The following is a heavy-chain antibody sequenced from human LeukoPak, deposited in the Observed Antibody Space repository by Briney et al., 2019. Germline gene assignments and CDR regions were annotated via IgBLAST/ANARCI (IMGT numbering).Heavy chain of an antibody. CDR3: ARWRDKFSTRVDPGAFDI. CDR1: GGSFSGYY. Sequence: PSETLSLTCAVYGGSFSGYYWSWIRQPPGKGLEWIGEINHSGNTNYNPSLKSRVTMSVDTSKNQFSLKLSSVTAADTAVYYCARWRDKFSTRVDPGAFDIWGQGTMVTVSS. J-gene: IGHJ3*02. V-gene: IGHV4-34*01. CDR2: INHSGNT. D-gene: IGHD2-2*01.